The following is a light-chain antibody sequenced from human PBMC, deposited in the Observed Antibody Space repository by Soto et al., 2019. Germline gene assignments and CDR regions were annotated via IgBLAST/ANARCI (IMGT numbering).Light chain of an antibody. Sequence: EIVLTQCPGTVSLSPGERATLSCRASQSVSSSYLAWYQQKPGQAPRLLIYGASNRVTGIPDRFSGSGSGTDFTLTISRLEPEDFAVYYCQQYGSSPLVTFGQGTRLEIK. CDR2: GAS. J-gene: IGKJ5*01. V-gene: IGKV3-20*01. CDR3: QQYGSSPLVT. CDR1: QSVSSSY.